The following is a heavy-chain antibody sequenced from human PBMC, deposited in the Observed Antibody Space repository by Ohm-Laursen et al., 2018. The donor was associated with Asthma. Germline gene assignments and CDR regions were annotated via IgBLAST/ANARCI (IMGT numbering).Heavy chain of an antibody. CDR1: GFTFSSYA. CDR3: ARDVMEWYLPAFDF. CDR2: ISYDGSNK. J-gene: IGHJ4*02. D-gene: IGHD3-3*01. V-gene: IGHV3-30-3*01. Sequence: SSLRLSCSASGFTFSSYAMHWVRQAPGKGLAWVAVISYDGSNKYYADSVNGRFTVARDDSKNTLYLQMNSLRPDDTAVYYCARDVMEWYLPAFDFWGQGTLVTVSS.